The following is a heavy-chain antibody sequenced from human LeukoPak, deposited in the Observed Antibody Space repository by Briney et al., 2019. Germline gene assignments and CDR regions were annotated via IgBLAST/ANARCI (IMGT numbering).Heavy chain of an antibody. CDR1: GFTFSSCA. Sequence: GGSLRLSCAASGFTFSSCAMSWVRQAPGKGLEWVSAISGSGGSTYYADSVKGRFTISRDNSKNTLYLQMNSLRAEDTAVYYCARDSVGTTTSQYGMDVWGQGTTVTVSS. D-gene: IGHD2-21*02. CDR3: ARDSVGTTTSQYGMDV. V-gene: IGHV3-23*01. J-gene: IGHJ6*02. CDR2: ISGSGGST.